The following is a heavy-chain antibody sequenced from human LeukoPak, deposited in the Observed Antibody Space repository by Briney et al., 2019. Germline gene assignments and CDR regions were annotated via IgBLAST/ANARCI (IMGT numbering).Heavy chain of an antibody. D-gene: IGHD2/OR15-2a*01. CDR2: ISGNGGST. CDR3: FPRRLTFGDY. CDR1: EFTFSDYY. Sequence: PGGSLRLSCAASEFTFSDYYMSWIRQAPGKGLEWVSDISGNGGSTYYADSVKGRFTISRDNSKNTLYLQMNSLRAEDTAVYYCFPRRLTFGDYWGQGTLVTVSS. J-gene: IGHJ4*02. V-gene: IGHV3-23*01.